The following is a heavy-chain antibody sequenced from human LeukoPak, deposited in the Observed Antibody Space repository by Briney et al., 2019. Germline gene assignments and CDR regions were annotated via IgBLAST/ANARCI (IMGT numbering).Heavy chain of an antibody. D-gene: IGHD3-10*01. Sequence: GGYLSLSCAASGFTFSSYAMSWVRRAPGKGLEWVSAISGSGGSTYYADSVKGRFTISRDNSKNTLYLQMNSLRAEDTAVYYCAKDRGDYFTPLDYWGQGTLVTVSS. J-gene: IGHJ4*02. CDR1: GFTFSSYA. V-gene: IGHV3-23*01. CDR2: ISGSGGST. CDR3: AKDRGDYFTPLDY.